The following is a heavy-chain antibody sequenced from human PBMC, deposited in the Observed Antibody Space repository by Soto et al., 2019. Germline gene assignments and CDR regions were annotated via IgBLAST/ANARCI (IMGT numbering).Heavy chain of an antibody. D-gene: IGHD3-10*01. CDR2: ISYDGSNK. Sequence: SLRLSCAASGFTFSSYGMHWVRQAPGKGLEWVAVISYDGSNKYYADSVKGRFTISRDNSKNTLYLQMNSLRAEDTAVYYCAKVYGSGSYSTFDYWGQGTLVTVS. J-gene: IGHJ4*02. V-gene: IGHV3-30*18. CDR1: GFTFSSYG. CDR3: AKVYGSGSYSTFDY.